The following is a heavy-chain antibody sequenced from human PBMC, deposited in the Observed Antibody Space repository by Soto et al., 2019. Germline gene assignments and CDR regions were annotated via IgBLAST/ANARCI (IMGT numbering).Heavy chain of an antibody. D-gene: IGHD5-12*01. CDR2: INPNGGVT. CDR3: ARERGGATATLDYYYFYMDV. Sequence: QVQLVQSGAEVRKPGASVTVSCRSSGDSFNDYYIHWVRQAPGQGFEWMGWINPNGGVTKYAQKFQGWVSMTRDTSIRTVYMQLSRLRSDDTAGYYCARERGGATATLDYYYFYMDVWGTGTTVIGSS. V-gene: IGHV1-2*04. J-gene: IGHJ6*03. CDR1: GDSFNDYY.